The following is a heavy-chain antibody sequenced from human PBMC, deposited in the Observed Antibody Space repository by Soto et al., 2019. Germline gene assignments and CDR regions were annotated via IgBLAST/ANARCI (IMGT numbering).Heavy chain of an antibody. Sequence: GGSLRLSCAASGFTFSSYDMHWVRQATGKGLEWVSAIGTAGDTYYPGSVKGRFTISRENAKNSLYLQMNSLRAGDTAVYYCARMASSGHTYYFDYWGQGTLVTVSS. CDR1: GFTFSSYD. CDR3: ARMASSGHTYYFDY. V-gene: IGHV3-13*01. D-gene: IGHD6-19*01. CDR2: IGTAGDT. J-gene: IGHJ4*02.